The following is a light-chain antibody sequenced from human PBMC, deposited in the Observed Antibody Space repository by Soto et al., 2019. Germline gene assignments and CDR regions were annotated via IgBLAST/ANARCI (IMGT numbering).Light chain of an antibody. CDR2: DAS. CDR1: QTIDNT. J-gene: IGKJ2*01. Sequence: EIVMTQSPATLSLSPGERATLSCRASQTIDNTLAWYQRKPGQAPRLLIYDASTRATGVPARFSGSGSGTDFTLTISSLQSEDFAVYYCQQRSNWPRYTFGQGTKLEIK. CDR3: QQRSNWPRYT. V-gene: IGKV3-15*01.